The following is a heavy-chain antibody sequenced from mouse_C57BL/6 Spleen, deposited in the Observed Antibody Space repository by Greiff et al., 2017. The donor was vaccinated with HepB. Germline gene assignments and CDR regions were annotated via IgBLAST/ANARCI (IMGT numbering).Heavy chain of an antibody. V-gene: IGHV1-69*01. D-gene: IGHD1-2*01. Sequence: VQLQQPGAELVMPGASVKLSCKASGYTFTSYWMHWVKQRPGQGLEWIGEIDPSDSYTNYNQKFKGKSTLTVDKSSSTAYMQLSSLTSEDSAVYYCATRLVYFDYWGQGTTLTVSS. CDR1: GYTFTSYW. CDR3: ATRLVYFDY. CDR2: IDPSDSYT. J-gene: IGHJ2*01.